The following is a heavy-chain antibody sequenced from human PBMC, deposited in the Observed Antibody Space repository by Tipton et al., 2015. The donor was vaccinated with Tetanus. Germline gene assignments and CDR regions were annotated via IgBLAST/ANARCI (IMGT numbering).Heavy chain of an antibody. V-gene: IGHV1-69*01. CDR1: GGTFTNYA. CDR3: ARAPNRTARADDY. CDR2: TTPIFGTT. Sequence: QLVQSGAEMKKPGSSVKVSCKASGGTFTNYALSWVRQAPGQGLEWVGGTTPIFGTTNSAPKFPGRVTITAYDSTNTAYMELSSLRSEPPAVYYCARAPNRTARADDYWGQGTQITVSS. J-gene: IGHJ4*02. D-gene: IGHD1-14*01.